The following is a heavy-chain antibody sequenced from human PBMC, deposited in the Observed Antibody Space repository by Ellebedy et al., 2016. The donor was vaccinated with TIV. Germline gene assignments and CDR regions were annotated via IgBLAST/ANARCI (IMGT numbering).Heavy chain of an antibody. CDR1: GGSISSGGYY. CDR3: ARVSTNYHYGLDV. V-gene: IGHV4-61*08. D-gene: IGHD3-16*02. J-gene: IGHJ6*02. Sequence: SETLSLXXTVSGGSISSGGYYWSWIRQHPGKGLEWIGYIYYSGSTYYNPSLKSRVNMSIDASKIQFSLMLRSVSAADTAVYYGARVSTNYHYGLDVWGQGTTVAVSS. CDR2: IYYSGST.